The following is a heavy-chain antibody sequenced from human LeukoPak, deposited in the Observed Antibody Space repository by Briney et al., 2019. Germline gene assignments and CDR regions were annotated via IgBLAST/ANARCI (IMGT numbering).Heavy chain of an antibody. CDR1: GGSISSGGYY. V-gene: IGHV4-31*03. CDR2: ISYSGST. CDR3: ARVRGYSYGELDY. Sequence: TLSFTCTLPGGSISSGGYYWGLVRQHPRKSQEWIGYISYSGSTYYNPSLNSRVTISVGTSKSQFSLKLSSVTAADTAVYYCARVRGYSYGELDYWGQGTLVTVSS. D-gene: IGHD5-18*01. J-gene: IGHJ4*02.